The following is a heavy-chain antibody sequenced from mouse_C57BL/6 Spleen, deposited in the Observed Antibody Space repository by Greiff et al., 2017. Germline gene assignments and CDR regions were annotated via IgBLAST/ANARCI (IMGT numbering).Heavy chain of an antibody. CDR2: INPYNGDT. CDR1: GYSFTGYF. J-gene: IGHJ4*01. CDR3: ASRGIYDGYYLYAMDY. V-gene: IGHV1-20*01. D-gene: IGHD2-3*01. Sequence: EVQLQQSGPELVKPGDSVKISCKASGYSFTGYFMNWVMQSHGKSLEWIGRINPYNGDTFYNQKFKGKATLTVDKSSSTAHMELRSLTSEDSAVYYCASRGIYDGYYLYAMDYWGQGTSVTVSS.